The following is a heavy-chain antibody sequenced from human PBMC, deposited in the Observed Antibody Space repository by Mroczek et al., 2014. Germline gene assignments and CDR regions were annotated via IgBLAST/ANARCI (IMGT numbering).Heavy chain of an antibody. CDR1: GFTFNTYG. J-gene: IGHJ3*02. CDR2: IWFDGRNK. V-gene: IGHV3-33*01. Sequence: VQLVQSGGGVVQPGRSLRLSCAASGFTFNTYGMHWVRQPPGKGLEWVAVIWFDGRNKYYADSVKGRFTISRDNSKNTLYLQMNSLRAEDTAVYYCARDRAPEILWFGELLKGDAFDIWGQGTMVTVSS. D-gene: IGHD3-10*01. CDR3: ARDRAPEILWFGELLKGDAFDI.